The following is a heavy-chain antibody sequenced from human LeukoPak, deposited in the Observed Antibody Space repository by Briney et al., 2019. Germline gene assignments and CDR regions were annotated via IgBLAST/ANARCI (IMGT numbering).Heavy chain of an antibody. CDR1: GFTVISNY. J-gene: IGHJ4*02. Sequence: GGSLRLSCAPSGFTVISNYMSWVRQAPGKGLEWVSVIYSSGSTYYADSVKGRFTISRDNSKNTLYLHMNSLRAEDTAVYYCARGVYGSGSSFDYWRQGTLVTVSS. V-gene: IGHV3-66*01. D-gene: IGHD3-10*01. CDR3: ARGVYGSGSSFDY. CDR2: IYSSGST.